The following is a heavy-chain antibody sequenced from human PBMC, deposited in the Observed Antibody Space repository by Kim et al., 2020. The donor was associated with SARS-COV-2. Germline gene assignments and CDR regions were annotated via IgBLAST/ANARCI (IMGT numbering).Heavy chain of an antibody. CDR3: ARDRAGTVIDH. CDR1: GITFSRSG. V-gene: IGHV3-30*03. CDR2: ISYDGTSK. D-gene: IGHD1-1*01. J-gene: IGHJ4*02. Sequence: GGSLRLSCVASGITFSRSGMHWVRQAPGKGLDWVAFISYDGTSKDYTDAVKGRFTISRDNSKNTLYLQMNTLRGEDSAVYYCARDRAGTVIDHWGQGALVTVPS.